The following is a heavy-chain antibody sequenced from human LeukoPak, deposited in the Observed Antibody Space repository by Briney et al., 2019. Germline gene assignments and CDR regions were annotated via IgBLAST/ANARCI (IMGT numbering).Heavy chain of an antibody. V-gene: IGHV3-30*18. D-gene: IGHD3-3*01. CDR2: ISYDGSNK. Sequence: PGGSLRLSCAASGFTFSSYGMHWVRQAPGKGLEWGAVISYDGSNKYYADSVKGRFTISRDNSKNTLYLQMNSLRAEDTAVYYCAKDPEGDFWSGSYFDYWGQGTLVTVSS. CDR3: AKDPEGDFWSGSYFDY. J-gene: IGHJ4*02. CDR1: GFTFSSYG.